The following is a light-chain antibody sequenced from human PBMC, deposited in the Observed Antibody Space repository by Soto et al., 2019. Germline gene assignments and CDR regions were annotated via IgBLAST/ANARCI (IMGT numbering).Light chain of an antibody. CDR3: SSYTTADTHVV. V-gene: IGLV2-14*03. CDR2: DVS. J-gene: IGLJ2*01. Sequence: QSALTQPASVSGSPGQSITISCTGTSSDVGGYNYVSWYQQHPGKAPKLMIYDVSNRPSGVSNRFSGSKSGNTASLTISGLQAEDEADYYCSSYTTADTHVVFGGWTKLTVL. CDR1: SSDVGGYNY.